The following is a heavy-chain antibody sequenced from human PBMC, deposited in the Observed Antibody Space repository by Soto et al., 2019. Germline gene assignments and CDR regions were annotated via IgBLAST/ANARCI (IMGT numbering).Heavy chain of an antibody. CDR1: GYTFTSYD. J-gene: IGHJ6*02. D-gene: IGHD5-18*01. Sequence: GASVKVSCKAFGYTFTSYDINWVRQATGQGLEWMGWMNPNSGNTGYAQKFQGRVTMTRNTSISTAYMELSSLRSEDTAVYYCARGGRGYSYGSYYYYGMDVWGQGTTVTVSS. V-gene: IGHV1-8*01. CDR3: ARGGRGYSYGSYYYYGMDV. CDR2: MNPNSGNT.